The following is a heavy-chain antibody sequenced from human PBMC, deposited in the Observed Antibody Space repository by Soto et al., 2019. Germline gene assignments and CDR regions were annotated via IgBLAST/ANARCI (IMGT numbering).Heavy chain of an antibody. V-gene: IGHV3-48*03. Sequence: GGSLSLSCAASGFTFSSYEMNWVRQAPGKGLEWVSYISSSGSTIYYADSVKGRFTISRDNAKNSLYLQMNSLRAEDTAVYHCARDLRYFAPRLRAFDPWGQGTLVTVSS. CDR1: GFTFSSYE. D-gene: IGHD3-9*01. CDR2: ISSSGSTI. J-gene: IGHJ5*02. CDR3: ARDLRYFAPRLRAFDP.